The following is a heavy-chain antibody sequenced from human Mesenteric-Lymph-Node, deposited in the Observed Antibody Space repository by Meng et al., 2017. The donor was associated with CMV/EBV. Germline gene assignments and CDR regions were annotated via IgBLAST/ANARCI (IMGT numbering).Heavy chain of an antibody. CDR1: GGSISSSIYY. CDR2: IFYSGIT. Sequence: GSLRLSCTVSGGSISSSIYYWGWIRQPPGKGLEWIGSIFYSGITYYNPSLKSRVTLSVDTSNNQFSLRLSSVTAADTAVYYCASYSSSSDYWGQGTLVTVSS. J-gene: IGHJ4*02. V-gene: IGHV4-39*07. CDR3: ASYSSSSDY. D-gene: IGHD6-6*01.